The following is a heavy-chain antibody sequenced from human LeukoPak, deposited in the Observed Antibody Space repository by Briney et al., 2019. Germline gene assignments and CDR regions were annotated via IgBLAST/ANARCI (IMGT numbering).Heavy chain of an antibody. CDR1: GFTFSSYA. D-gene: IGHD3-10*01. J-gene: IGHJ5*02. CDR2: ISGSGSST. CDR3: AKDRGVHYYGSERGLYNWFDP. Sequence: QPGGSLRLSCAASGFTFSSYAMNWVRQAPGKGLEWVSAISGSGSSTYYTDSVKGRFTISRDNSKKTLYLQMNSLRAEDTAVYYCAKDRGVHYYGSERGLYNWFDPWGQGTLVTVSS. V-gene: IGHV3-23*01.